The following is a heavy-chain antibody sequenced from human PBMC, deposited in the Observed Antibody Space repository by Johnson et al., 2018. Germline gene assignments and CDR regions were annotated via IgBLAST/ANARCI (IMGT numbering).Heavy chain of an antibody. CDR2: IYSGGGT. D-gene: IGHD1-26*01. J-gene: IGHJ3*02. Sequence: VQLVESGGGLVQPGGSLRLSCAASGFTVSSNYMSWVRQAPGKGLEWVSVIYSGGGTYYADSVKGRFTISRDNSKNTLYLQMNTLRAGDTAVYYCARAYSGSYSDAFDIWGQGTMVTVSS. CDR1: GFTVSSNY. V-gene: IGHV3-66*02. CDR3: ARAYSGSYSDAFDI.